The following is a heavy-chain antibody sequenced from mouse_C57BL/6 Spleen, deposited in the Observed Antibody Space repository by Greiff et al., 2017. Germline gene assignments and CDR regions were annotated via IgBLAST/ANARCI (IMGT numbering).Heavy chain of an antibody. CDR3: ARCSYYGSSYCFDY. CDR1: GYTFTSYG. CDR2: IYPRSGNT. Sequence: QVQLKESGAELARPGASVKLSCKASGYTFTSYGISWVKQRTGQGLEWIGEIYPRSGNTYYNEKFKGKATLTADKSSSTAYMELRSLTSEDSAVYFCARCSYYGSSYCFDYWGQGTTLTVSS. D-gene: IGHD1-1*01. J-gene: IGHJ2*01. V-gene: IGHV1-81*01.